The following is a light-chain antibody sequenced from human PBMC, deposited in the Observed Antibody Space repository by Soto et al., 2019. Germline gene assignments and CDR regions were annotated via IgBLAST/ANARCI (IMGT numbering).Light chain of an antibody. CDR3: QQYNSYPVT. Sequence: DIQMTQSPSTLSASVGDRVTITCRASQSISSWLAWYQQKPGKAPKLLIYKASTLESGVPSRFSGSGSGADFTLTISSLPPDDFAAYHCQQYNSYPVTFGQGTRLEIK. CDR1: QSISSW. CDR2: KAS. V-gene: IGKV1-5*03. J-gene: IGKJ5*01.